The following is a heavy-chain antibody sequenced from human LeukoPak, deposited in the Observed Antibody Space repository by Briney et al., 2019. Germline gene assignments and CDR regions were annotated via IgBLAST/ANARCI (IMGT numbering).Heavy chain of an antibody. V-gene: IGHV3-30*18. CDR3: AKDHLHIFGSGSYIDF. CDR2: MSFDGDNK. Sequence: GGSLRLSCAASGFIFTNYALHWVRQAPGKGLEWVAVMSFDGDNKYYADSVKGRFSISRDNSKNTLYLQMNSLRAEDTAVYYCAKDHLHIFGSGSYIDFWGQGTLVSASS. D-gene: IGHD3-10*01. J-gene: IGHJ4*02. CDR1: GFIFTNYA.